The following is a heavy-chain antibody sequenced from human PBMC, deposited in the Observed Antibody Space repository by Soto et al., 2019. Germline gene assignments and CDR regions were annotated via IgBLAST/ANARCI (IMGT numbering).Heavy chain of an antibody. CDR3: AREGYCSCGRCYSVPVIDY. D-gene: IGHD2-15*01. Sequence: QVQLVESGGGVVQPGRSLRLSCAASGFTFSSYGMHWVRQAPGKGLEWVAVIWYDGSNKYYADSVKGRFTISRDNSKNTLYLQMTSMRAEDTAVYYCAREGYCSCGRCYSVPVIDYWGQGTLVTVS. CDR2: IWYDGSNK. J-gene: IGHJ4*02. CDR1: GFTFSSYG. V-gene: IGHV3-33*01.